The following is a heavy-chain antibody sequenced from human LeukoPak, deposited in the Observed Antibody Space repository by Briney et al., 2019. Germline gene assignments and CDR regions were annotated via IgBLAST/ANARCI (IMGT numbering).Heavy chain of an antibody. CDR1: GFTFSSYA. CDR2: ISGSGGST. J-gene: IGHJ4*02. V-gene: IGHV3-23*01. CDR3: AKSPRALRGVRLFDY. Sequence: GGSLRLSCAASGFTFSSYAMSWVRQAPGKGLEWVSAISGSGGSTYYADSVKGRFTISRDNSKNTLYLQMNSLRAEDTAVYYSAKSPRALRGVRLFDYWGQGTLVTVSS. D-gene: IGHD3-10*01.